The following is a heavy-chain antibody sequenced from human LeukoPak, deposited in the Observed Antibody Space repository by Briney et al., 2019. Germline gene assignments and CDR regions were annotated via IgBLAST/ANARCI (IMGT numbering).Heavy chain of an antibody. V-gene: IGHV3-53*01. Sequence: GSLRLSCAASGFTVSSNYMSWVRQAPGKGLEWVSVIYSGGSTYYADSVKGRFTISRDIAKNTLYLQMNSLRAEGTGVYYCAKDHYWSIDYWGRGTLVTVSS. CDR1: GFTVSSNY. J-gene: IGHJ4*02. D-gene: IGHD3-3*01. CDR3: AKDHYWSIDY. CDR2: IYSGGST.